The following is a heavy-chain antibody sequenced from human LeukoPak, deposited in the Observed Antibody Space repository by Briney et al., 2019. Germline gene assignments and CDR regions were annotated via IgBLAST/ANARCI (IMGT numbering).Heavy chain of an antibody. CDR2: ISYDRSNK. V-gene: IGHV3-30*04. CDR3: ARGYSSCWFPSGWYFDL. CDR1: GFTFSSYS. Sequence: GGSLRLSCEASGFTFSSYSMHWVRQAPGQGLEWVAVISYDRSNKYYADSVKGRFTISIDTSNNTPHLQISSLRAEDTAVYYCARGYSSCWFPSGWYFDLWGRGTLVTVSS. D-gene: IGHD6-13*01. J-gene: IGHJ2*01.